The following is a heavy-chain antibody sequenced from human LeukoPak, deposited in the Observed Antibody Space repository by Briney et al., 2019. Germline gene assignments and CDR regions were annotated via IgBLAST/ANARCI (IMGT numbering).Heavy chain of an antibody. V-gene: IGHV4-59*01. CDR3: ARDRVTGTTD. Sequence: SETLSLTCTVSGGSISSYYWSWIRQPPGKGLEWIGHIYYSGSTNYNPSLKSRVTISVDTSKNQFSLKLSSVTAADTAVYYCARDRVTGTTDWGQGTLVTVSS. CDR1: GGSISSYY. CDR2: IYYSGST. D-gene: IGHD1-20*01. J-gene: IGHJ4*02.